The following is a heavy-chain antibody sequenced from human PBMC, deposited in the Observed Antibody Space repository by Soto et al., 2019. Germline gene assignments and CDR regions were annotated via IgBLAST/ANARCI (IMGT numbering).Heavy chain of an antibody. Sequence: QVQLVESGGGVVQPGRSLRLSCAASGFTFSSYGMHWVRQAPGKGLEWVAFIWHDGGNKFYAESVKGRFTISRDNSKNTLYLQMTRLGAEGKAMYYCARDGDVNTGFGKDYWGQGTLVPVSS. CDR3: ARDGDVNTGFGKDY. CDR1: GFTFSSYG. V-gene: IGHV3-33*01. J-gene: IGHJ4*02. D-gene: IGHD3-16*01. CDR2: IWHDGGNK.